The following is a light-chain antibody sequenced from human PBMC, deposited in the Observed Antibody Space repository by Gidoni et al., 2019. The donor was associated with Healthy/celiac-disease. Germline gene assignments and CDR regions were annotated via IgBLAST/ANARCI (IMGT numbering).Light chain of an antibody. Sequence: SSELTQAPAVSVALVQPVRITCQGDSLRSYYASWYQQKPGQAPVLVSYGKNNRPSGIPDRFSGYSSGNTDALTITGAQAEDEADYYCNARDSSGNHLSVFGTGTKVTVL. CDR3: NARDSSGNHLSV. V-gene: IGLV3-19*01. J-gene: IGLJ1*01. CDR1: SLRSYY. CDR2: GKN.